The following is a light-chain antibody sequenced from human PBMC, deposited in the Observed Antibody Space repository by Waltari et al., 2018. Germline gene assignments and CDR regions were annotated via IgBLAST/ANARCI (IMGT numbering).Light chain of an antibody. CDR3: QKFYSKSQT. V-gene: IGKV4-1*01. CDR1: QSVLYNSNNKNY. J-gene: IGKJ2*01. CDR2: WAS. Sequence: DIVMTQSPDSLAVSLGERATINCKSSQSVLYNSNNKNYLAWYQQKPGQPPKLLIYWASTRESGVPDRFSGSGSGTDFTLTISSLQAEDVAVYYCQKFYSKSQTFGQGTKLEIK.